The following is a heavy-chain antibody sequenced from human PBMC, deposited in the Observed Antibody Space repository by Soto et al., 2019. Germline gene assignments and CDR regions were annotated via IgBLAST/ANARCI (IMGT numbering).Heavy chain of an antibody. CDR1: GGSISSSSYY. CDR2: IYYRGST. CDR3: ARHKVAAALNWFDP. J-gene: IGHJ5*02. Sequence: QLQLQESGPGLVKPSETLSLTCTVSGGSISSSSYYWGWIRQPPGKGLEWIGSIYYRGSTYYNPSLKSIVTISVETSKNQLSLKLSSVTAADTAVYYCARHKVAAALNWFDPWGQGTLVTVSS. V-gene: IGHV4-39*01. D-gene: IGHD6-13*01.